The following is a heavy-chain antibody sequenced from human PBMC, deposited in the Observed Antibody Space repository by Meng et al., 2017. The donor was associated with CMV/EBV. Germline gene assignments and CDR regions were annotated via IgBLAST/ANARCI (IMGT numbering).Heavy chain of an antibody. J-gene: IGHJ4*02. Sequence: ASVKVSCKASGYTFTSYYMHWVRQAPGQGLEWMGIINPSGGSTSYAQKFQGRVTMTRDTSTSTIYMELSSLRSEDTAVYYCASHVAARVYYFDYWGQGTLVTVSS. CDR2: INPSGGST. CDR3: ASHVAARVYYFDY. V-gene: IGHV1-46*01. CDR1: GYTFTSYY. D-gene: IGHD6-6*01.